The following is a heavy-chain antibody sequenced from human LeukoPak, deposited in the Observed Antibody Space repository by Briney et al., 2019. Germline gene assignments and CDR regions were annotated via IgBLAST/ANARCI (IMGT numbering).Heavy chain of an antibody. Sequence: GGSLRLSCAASGFTFSSYSMNWVRQAPGKGLEWVSYISSSSSTIYYTDSVKGRFTISRDNAKNSLYLQMNSLRAEDTAVYYCARDGGDFDYWGQGTLVTVSS. CDR3: ARDGGDFDY. CDR1: GFTFSSYS. D-gene: IGHD2-21*01. CDR2: ISSSSSTI. J-gene: IGHJ4*02. V-gene: IGHV3-48*01.